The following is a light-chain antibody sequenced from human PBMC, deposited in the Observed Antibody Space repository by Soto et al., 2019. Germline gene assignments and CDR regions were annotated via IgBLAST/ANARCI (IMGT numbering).Light chain of an antibody. CDR2: EVS. J-gene: IGLJ1*01. V-gene: IGLV2-8*01. CDR3: SSYAGSNNFV. CDR1: SSDVGGYNY. Sequence: QSALTQPPSASGSPGQSVTISCTGTSSDVGGYNYVSWYQQHPGKAPTLMIYEVSKRPSVVPDRFSGSKSGNTASLTVSGLQAEDEADYYCSSYAGSNNFVFGTGTKVTVL.